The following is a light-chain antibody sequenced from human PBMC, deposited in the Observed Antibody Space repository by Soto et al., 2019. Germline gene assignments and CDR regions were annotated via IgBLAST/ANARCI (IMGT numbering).Light chain of an antibody. V-gene: IGLV2-8*01. CDR3: SAHGGTNPYV. CDR1: ASDIGGYNF. CDR2: EVN. J-gene: IGLJ1*01. Sequence: QSALTQPPSASGSPGQSVAISCTGTASDIGGYNFVSWYQQHPGKAPKLLIYEVNKRPSGVPDRFSGFKSGNTASLTVSGLQAEDEADYYCSAHGGTNPYVFGTGTKLTVL.